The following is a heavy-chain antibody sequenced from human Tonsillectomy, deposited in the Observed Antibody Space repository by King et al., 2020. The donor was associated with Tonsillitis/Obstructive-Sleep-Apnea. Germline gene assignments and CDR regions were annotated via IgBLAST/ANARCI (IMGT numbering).Heavy chain of an antibody. Sequence: VQLVESGGGLVKPGGSLRLSCAASGFTFSDYYMSWLRQAPGRGLEWISYISSSSSTIYYADSVKGRFTISRDNAKNSLYLQMNSLRAEDTAVYYCASPKYYYDSDGYYFDYWGQGTLVTVSS. J-gene: IGHJ4*02. CDR3: ASPKYYYDSDGYYFDY. V-gene: IGHV3-11*01. CDR1: GFTFSDYY. CDR2: ISSSSSTI. D-gene: IGHD3-22*01.